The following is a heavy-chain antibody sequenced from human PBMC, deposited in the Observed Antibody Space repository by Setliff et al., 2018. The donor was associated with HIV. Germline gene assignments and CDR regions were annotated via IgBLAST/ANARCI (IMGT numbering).Heavy chain of an antibody. CDR2: IKSKTDGGTT. CDR3: ARVSKSSPDAFDI. Sequence: PGGSLRLSCAASGFTFSNAWMSWVRQAPGKGLEWVGRIKSKTDGGTTDYAAPVKGRFTISRDDSKNTLYLQMNSLKIEDTAVYYCARVSKSSPDAFDIWGQGTMVTVSS. J-gene: IGHJ3*02. V-gene: IGHV3-15*01. CDR1: GFTFSNAW. D-gene: IGHD6-13*01.